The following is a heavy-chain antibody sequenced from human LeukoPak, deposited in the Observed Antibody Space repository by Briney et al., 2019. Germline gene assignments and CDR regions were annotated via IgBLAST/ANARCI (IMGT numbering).Heavy chain of an antibody. V-gene: IGHV3-48*03. D-gene: IGHD6-25*01. CDR3: ARNLASGAFDI. CDR1: GFTFSSYE. Sequence: GGSLRLSCAASGFTFSSYEMNWVRQAPGKGLEWVSYISSSGSPIYYADSVKGRFTISRDNARNSMFLQMNSLRAEDTAVYYCARNLASGAFDIWGQGTMVTVSS. CDR2: ISSSGSPI. J-gene: IGHJ3*02.